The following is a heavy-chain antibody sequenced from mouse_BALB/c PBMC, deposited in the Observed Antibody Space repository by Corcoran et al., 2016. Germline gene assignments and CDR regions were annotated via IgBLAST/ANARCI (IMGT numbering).Heavy chain of an antibody. J-gene: IGHJ3*01. CDR1: GFDFSRYW. V-gene: IGHV4-1*02. CDR3: ARLHYYGLFAY. CDR2: INPDSSTI. Sequence: EVKLLESGGGLVQPGGSLKLSCAASGFDFSRYWVSWVRQAPGKGLEWIGEINPDSSTINYTPSLKDKFIISRDNAKNTLYLQMSKVRSEDTALYYCARLHYYGLFAYWGQGTLVTVSA. D-gene: IGHD1-1*01.